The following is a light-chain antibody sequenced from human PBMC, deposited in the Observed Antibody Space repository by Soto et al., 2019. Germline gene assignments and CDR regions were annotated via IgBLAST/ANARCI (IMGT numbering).Light chain of an antibody. Sequence: DIQMTQSPPTLSASVGDRVTISCRASQSISRWVAWYQQKPGKDPKVVMYEASTLEGGVPTRFSGSGYGTEFTFTISDLQPSDLGTYYCQQYNSYPWTFGKGTKVDI. CDR1: QSISRW. V-gene: IGKV1-5*03. CDR3: QQYNSYPWT. J-gene: IGKJ1*01. CDR2: EAS.